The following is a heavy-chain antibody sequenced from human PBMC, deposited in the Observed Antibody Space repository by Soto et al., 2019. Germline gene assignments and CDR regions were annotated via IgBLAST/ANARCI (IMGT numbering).Heavy chain of an antibody. CDR2: IIPIFGTA. Sequence: ASVKVSCKASGGTFSSYAISWVRQAPGQGLEWMGGIIPIFGTANYAQKFQGRVTITADESTSTAYMELSSLRSEDTAVYYCASESNWNYPAHLWGQGTLVTVSS. CDR3: ASESNWNYPAHL. CDR1: GGTFSSYA. J-gene: IGHJ4*02. D-gene: IGHD1-7*01. V-gene: IGHV1-69*13.